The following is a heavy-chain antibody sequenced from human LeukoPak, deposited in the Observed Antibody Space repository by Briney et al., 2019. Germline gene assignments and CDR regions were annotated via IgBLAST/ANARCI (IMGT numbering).Heavy chain of an antibody. J-gene: IGHJ5*02. Sequence: PGRSLRLSCAASGFTFDGYAMHWVRQAPGKGLEWVSGISWNSGSIGYADSVKGRFTISRDNAKNSLYLQMNSLRAEDTAVYYCARDGDPLTGSNWFDPWGQGTLVTVSS. CDR3: ARDGDPLTGSNWFDP. CDR2: ISWNSGSI. V-gene: IGHV3-9*01. D-gene: IGHD1-20*01. CDR1: GFTFDGYA.